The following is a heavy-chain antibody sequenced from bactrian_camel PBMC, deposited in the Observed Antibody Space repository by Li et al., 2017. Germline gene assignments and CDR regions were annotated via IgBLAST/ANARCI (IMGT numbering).Heavy chain of an antibody. Sequence: HVQLVESGGGLVQPGGSLRLSCAASGVTSSIYSITWVRQAPGKGLEWVSRITTGGGSTYYADSVKGRFTISQDNAKNTLYLQMNSLKPEDTAMYYCAARSLRWCVLNPLDYAYWGQGTQVTVS. CDR2: ITTGGGST. CDR1: GVTSSIYS. CDR3: AARSLRWCVLNPLDYAY. V-gene: IGHV3S1*01. J-gene: IGHJ4*01. D-gene: IGHD5*01.